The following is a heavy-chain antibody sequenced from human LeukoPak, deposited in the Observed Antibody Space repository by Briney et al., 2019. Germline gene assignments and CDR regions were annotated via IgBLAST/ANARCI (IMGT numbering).Heavy chain of an antibody. V-gene: IGHV3-23*01. Sequence: GGSLRLSCAASGFTVSSYAMRWVRQAPGNGREGVSAIGGSGGGTNYADSVRGRFTMSRDNSKNTLYLQINSLRADDTAVYYCAKPAPRPDCWGQGTLVTVSS. CDR2: IGGSGGGT. CDR1: GFTVSSYA. CDR3: AKPAPRPDC. J-gene: IGHJ4*02. D-gene: IGHD6-6*01.